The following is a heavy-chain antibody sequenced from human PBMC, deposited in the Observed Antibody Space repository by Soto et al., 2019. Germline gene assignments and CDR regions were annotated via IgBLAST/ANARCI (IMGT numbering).Heavy chain of an antibody. V-gene: IGHV1-46*01. CDR3: ARDLTRLLWFGELLIYYYGMDV. Sequence: XSVKVSCKASGYTFTSYYMHWVRQAPRQGLEWMGIINPSGGSTSYAQKFQGRVTMTRDTSTSTVYMELSSLRSEDTAVYYCARDLTRLLWFGELLIYYYGMDVWGQGTTVTVSS. J-gene: IGHJ6*02. D-gene: IGHD3-10*01. CDR2: INPSGGST. CDR1: GYTFTSYY.